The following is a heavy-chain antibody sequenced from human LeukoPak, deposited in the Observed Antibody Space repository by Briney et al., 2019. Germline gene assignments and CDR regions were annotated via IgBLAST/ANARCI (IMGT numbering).Heavy chain of an antibody. Sequence: SETLSLTCTVSGGSISSYYWSWIRQPAGKGLEWIGRIYTSGSTNYNPSLKSRVTMSVDTSKNQFSLKLSSVTAADTAVYYCARGQDIVVVPAAIRYNWFDPWGQGTLVTVSS. V-gene: IGHV4-4*07. D-gene: IGHD2-2*01. CDR2: IYTSGST. CDR3: ARGQDIVVVPAAIRYNWFDP. CDR1: GGSISSYY. J-gene: IGHJ5*02.